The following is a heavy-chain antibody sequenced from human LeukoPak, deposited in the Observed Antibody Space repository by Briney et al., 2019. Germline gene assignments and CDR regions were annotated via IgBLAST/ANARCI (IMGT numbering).Heavy chain of an antibody. D-gene: IGHD6-13*01. V-gene: IGHV3-48*01. CDR1: GFTFSSYS. Sequence: GGSLRLTCAASGFTFSSYSMHWVRQAPGKGLEWVSYISSSSSTIYYADSVKGRFTISRDNAKNSLYLQMNGLRAEATAVYYCASWGSSWDYSYYMDVWGKGTPVTVSS. J-gene: IGHJ6*03. CDR3: ASWGSSWDYSYYMDV. CDR2: ISSSSSTI.